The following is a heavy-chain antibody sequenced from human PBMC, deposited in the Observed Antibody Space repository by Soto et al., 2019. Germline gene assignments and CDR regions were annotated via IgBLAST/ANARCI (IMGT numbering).Heavy chain of an antibody. CDR1: GCSISGYY. Sequence: SETLSLTCTVSGCSISGYYWSWIRQPPGKGLEWIGYIYYSGGTNYNPSLKSRVAISIDTSKNQLSLKLTSVTAADTAIYYCALYEKNWFYPWGQGALVTVSS. J-gene: IGHJ5*02. V-gene: IGHV4-59*01. D-gene: IGHD3-3*01. CDR2: IYYSGGT. CDR3: ALYEKNWFYP.